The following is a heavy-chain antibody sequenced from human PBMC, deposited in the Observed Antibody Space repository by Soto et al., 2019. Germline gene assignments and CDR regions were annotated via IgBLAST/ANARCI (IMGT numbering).Heavy chain of an antibody. CDR3: AREHPVADGGCYGMDV. V-gene: IGHV3-33*01. CDR2: IWYDGSNK. J-gene: IGHJ6*02. Sequence: PGGSLRLSCAASGFTFSSYGMHWVRQAPGKGLEWVAVIWYDGSNKYYADSVKGRFTISRDNSKNTLYLQMNSLRAEDTAVYYCAREHPVADGGCYGMDVWGQGTTVTVSS. CDR1: GFTFSSYG. D-gene: IGHD6-19*01.